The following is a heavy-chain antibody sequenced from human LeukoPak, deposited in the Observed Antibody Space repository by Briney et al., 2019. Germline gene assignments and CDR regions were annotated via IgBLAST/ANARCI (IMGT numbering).Heavy chain of an antibody. D-gene: IGHD3-22*01. CDR1: GYTFTGYY. CDR3: ARVEYYYDSSGYYLNHKFDY. CDR2: INPNSGGT. Sequence: GSSVKVSCKASGYTFTGYYIHWVRQAPGQGLEWMGRINPNSGGTNYAQNFQGRVTMTRDTSISTAYMELSRLRSDDTAVYNCARVEYYYDSSGYYLNHKFDYWGQGTLVTVSS. V-gene: IGHV1-2*06. J-gene: IGHJ4*02.